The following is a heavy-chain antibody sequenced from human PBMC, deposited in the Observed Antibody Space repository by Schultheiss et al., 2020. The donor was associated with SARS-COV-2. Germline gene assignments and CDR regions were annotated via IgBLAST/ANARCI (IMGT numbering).Heavy chain of an antibody. CDR2: IKSKTDGGTT. J-gene: IGHJ3*02. CDR3: TTSQLRWADAFDI. Sequence: GESLKISCAASGFTFSNAWMSWVRQAPGKGLEWVGRIKSKTDGGTTDYAAPVKGRFTISRDDSKNTLYLQMNSLKTEDTAVYYCTTSQLRWADAFDIWGQGTMVTVSS. D-gene: IGHD4-23*01. CDR1: GFTFSNAW. V-gene: IGHV3-15*01.